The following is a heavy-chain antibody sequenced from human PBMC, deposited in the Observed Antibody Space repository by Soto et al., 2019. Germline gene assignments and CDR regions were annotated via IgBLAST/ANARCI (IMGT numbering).Heavy chain of an antibody. CDR3: ARDMSGGSSWYEFDS. CDR2: VYYTGTT. Sequence: SETLSLTCTVSGDSIKSSYWSWVRQPPGRGLEWIGYVYYTGTTNSNPSLKSRVTISADTSKNLFSLKVVSVTPADTAVYFCARDMSGGSSWYEFDSWGPGTLVTVSS. V-gene: IGHV4-59*01. CDR1: GDSIKSSY. J-gene: IGHJ4*02. D-gene: IGHD6-13*01.